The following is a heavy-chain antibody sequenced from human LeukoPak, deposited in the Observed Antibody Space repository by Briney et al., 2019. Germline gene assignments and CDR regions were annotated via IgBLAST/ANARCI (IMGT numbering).Heavy chain of an antibody. CDR2: IYHSGST. V-gene: IGHV4-30-2*01. Sequence: SETLSLTCTVSGGSISSYSWSWIRQPPGKGLEWIGYIYHSGSTYYNPSLKSRVTISVDRSKNQFSLKLSSVTAADTAVYYCARYGVEGVGAGFDYWGQGTLVTVSS. CDR1: GGSISSYS. J-gene: IGHJ4*02. CDR3: ARYGVEGVGAGFDY. D-gene: IGHD1-26*01.